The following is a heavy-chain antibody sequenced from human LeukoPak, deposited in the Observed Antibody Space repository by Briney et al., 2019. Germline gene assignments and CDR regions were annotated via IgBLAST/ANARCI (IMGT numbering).Heavy chain of an antibody. CDR3: ARHGSNGGAFDY. J-gene: IGHJ4*02. Sequence: SETLSLTCTVSGGSLSNYYWSWIRQPPGKGLEWIGYIFYSGSTNYNPSLKSRVTLSVDTSKNQFSLKLSSVTAADTAVYYCARHGSNGGAFDYWGQGALVTVSS. V-gene: IGHV4-59*08. D-gene: IGHD4-23*01. CDR1: GGSLSNYY. CDR2: IFYSGST.